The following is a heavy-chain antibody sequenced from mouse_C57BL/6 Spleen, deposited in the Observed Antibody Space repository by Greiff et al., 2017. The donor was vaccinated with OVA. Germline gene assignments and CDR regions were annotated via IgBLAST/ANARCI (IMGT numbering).Heavy chain of an antibody. J-gene: IGHJ1*03. V-gene: IGHV1-81*01. D-gene: IGHD1-1*01. CDR2: IYPRSGNT. CDR3: ARYATTSRVWYFDV. Sequence: VQLQQSGAELARPGASVKLSCKASGYTFTSYGISWVKQRTGQGLEWIGEIYPRSGNTYYNEKFKGKATLTADKSSSTAYMELRSLTSEDSAVYFCARYATTSRVWYFDVWGTGTTVTVSS. CDR1: GYTFTSYG.